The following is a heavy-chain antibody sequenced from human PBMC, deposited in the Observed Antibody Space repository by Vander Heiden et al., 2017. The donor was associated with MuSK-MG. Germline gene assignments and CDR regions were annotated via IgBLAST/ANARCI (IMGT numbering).Heavy chain of an antibody. Sequence: EVQLVESGGGVVRPGGSLRLSCAASGFTFDVYGMVWVRQAPGKGLEWVSGINWNGGSTGYADSVKGRFTISRDNAKNSLYLQMNSLGAEDTALYYCARGWVMVRGVTKPPGWGQGTLVTVSS. CDR2: INWNGGST. CDR3: ARGWVMVRGVTKPPG. V-gene: IGHV3-20*04. J-gene: IGHJ4*02. D-gene: IGHD3-10*01. CDR1: GFTFDVYG.